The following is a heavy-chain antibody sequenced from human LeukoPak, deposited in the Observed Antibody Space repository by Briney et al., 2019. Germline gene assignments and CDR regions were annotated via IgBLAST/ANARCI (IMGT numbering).Heavy chain of an antibody. CDR1: GFTFSSYW. D-gene: IGHD3-22*01. J-gene: IGHJ3*02. CDR3: ARAYYDHAFDI. CDR2: IKQDGSEK. V-gene: IGHV3-7*01. Sequence: GGSLRLSCAASGFTFSSYWMSWVRQAPGKGLEWVANIKQDGSEKCYVDSVKGRFTISRDNAKNSLYLQMNSLRAGDTAVYYCARAYYDHAFDIWGQGTMVTVSS.